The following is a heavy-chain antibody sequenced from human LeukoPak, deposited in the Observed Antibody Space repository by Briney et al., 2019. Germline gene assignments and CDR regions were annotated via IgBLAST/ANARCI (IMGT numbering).Heavy chain of an antibody. CDR1: GFTFSSYS. J-gene: IGHJ4*02. CDR3: VRDGAHWDLDY. Sequence: GGSLRLSCAASGFTFSSYSMSWVRQAPGKGLDWVAFIKYDGGTEYNADSVKGRFTISRDNSKNTVRLQMNSLRPEDTAMYYCVRDGAHWDLDYWGQGTLVTVSS. V-gene: IGHV3-30*03. D-gene: IGHD7-27*01. CDR2: IKYDGGTE.